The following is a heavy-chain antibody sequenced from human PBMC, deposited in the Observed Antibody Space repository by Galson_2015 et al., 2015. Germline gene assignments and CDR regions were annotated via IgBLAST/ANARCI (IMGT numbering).Heavy chain of an antibody. CDR3: ARAGPPGIPVPAAILDY. V-gene: IGHV3-11*01. Sequence: SLRLSCAASGFTFSDFYMRWIRQTPGKGLECVSYISTGGSTVYYADSVKGRFTISRDNARSALFLQMNNLRAEDTAVYYCARAGPPGIPVPAAILDYWGQGARVTVSS. CDR1: GFTFSDFY. D-gene: IGHD2-2*01. J-gene: IGHJ4*02. CDR2: ISTGGSTV.